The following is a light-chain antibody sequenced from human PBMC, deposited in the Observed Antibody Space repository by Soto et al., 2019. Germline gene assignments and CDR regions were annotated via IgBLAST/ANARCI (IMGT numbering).Light chain of an antibody. V-gene: IGLV1-44*01. CDR3: AAWDDSVTAHV. CDR1: SSNIGGRT. CDR2: NNN. Sequence: QSVLTQPPSASGTPGQRVTISCSGSSSNIGGRTVNWYQQLPGTAPRLLIFNNNQRPSGVPDRFSGSKSGTSASLAITGLQSEDEADYYCAAWDDSVTAHVFGVGTKLTVL. J-gene: IGLJ1*01.